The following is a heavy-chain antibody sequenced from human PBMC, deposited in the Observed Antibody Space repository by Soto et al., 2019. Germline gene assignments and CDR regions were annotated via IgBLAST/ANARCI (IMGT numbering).Heavy chain of an antibody. CDR2: INAGNGNT. CDR3: ARDKYSYGFVGFGY. CDR1: EYTFTSYA. D-gene: IGHD5-18*01. V-gene: IGHV1-3*01. Sequence: ASVKVSCKASEYTFTSYAMHWVRQAPGQRLEWMGWINAGNGNTKYSQKFQGRVTITRDTSASTAYMELSSLRSEDTAVYYCARDKYSYGFVGFGYWGQGTLVTVSS. J-gene: IGHJ4*02.